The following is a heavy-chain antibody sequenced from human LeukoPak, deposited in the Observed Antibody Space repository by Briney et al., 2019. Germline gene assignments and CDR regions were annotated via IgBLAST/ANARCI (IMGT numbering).Heavy chain of an antibody. CDR1: GFTFSSYA. D-gene: IGHD3-9*01. V-gene: IGHV3-30*04. Sequence: GRSLRPSRAPSGFTFSSYAIHWVRQAPGKGLEWVAVISYDGTNKIYADSVKGRFTISRDNSKNTLYLQMNSLRAEDTAVYYCARAPSYDILTGYYPAWGQGPLVTVSS. CDR3: ARAPSYDILTGYYPA. J-gene: IGHJ5*02. CDR2: ISYDGTNK.